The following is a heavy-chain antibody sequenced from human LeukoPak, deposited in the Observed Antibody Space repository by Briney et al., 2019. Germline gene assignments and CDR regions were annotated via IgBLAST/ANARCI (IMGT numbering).Heavy chain of an antibody. CDR3: ARELDY. J-gene: IGHJ4*02. CDR1: GDSLSSSSYY. CDR2: MFYSGST. Sequence: SETLSLTCTVSGDSLSSSSYYWSWIRQPPGKVLEWIGSMFYSGSTYYNSSLKSRVTISVGTSKNQFSLKLSAVTAADTAVYYCARELDYWGQGTLVTVSS. V-gene: IGHV4-39*07.